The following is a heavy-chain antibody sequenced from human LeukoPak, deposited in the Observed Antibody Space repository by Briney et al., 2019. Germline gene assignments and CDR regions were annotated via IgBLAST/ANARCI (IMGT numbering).Heavy chain of an antibody. J-gene: IGHJ4*02. Sequence: GGSLRLSCAASGFTFTTYAMSWVRQAPGKGLEWVSSISNSGESTYYADSLKGRFTISRDNSKNTLYLQMSSLRTEDTAVYYCVKDLSGRYSFDYWGQGALVTVSS. CDR1: GFTFTTYA. D-gene: IGHD1-26*01. V-gene: IGHV3-23*01. CDR2: ISNSGEST. CDR3: VKDLSGRYSFDY.